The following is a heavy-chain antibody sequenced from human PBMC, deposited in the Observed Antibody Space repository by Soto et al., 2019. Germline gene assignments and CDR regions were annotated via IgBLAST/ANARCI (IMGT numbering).Heavy chain of an antibody. CDR1: GNALTSYA. V-gene: IGHV1-3*01. D-gene: IGHD6-6*01. J-gene: IGHJ4*02. CDR2: INAGNGNT. Sequence: ASVKVSSKDSGNALTSYARHCVLQAPGQKLDWXGWINAGNGNTKYSQKFQGRVTITSDTSASTAYMELSSLRSEETAVYYCARPRSIAARPALGYWGQGTLVT. CDR3: ARPRSIAARPALGY.